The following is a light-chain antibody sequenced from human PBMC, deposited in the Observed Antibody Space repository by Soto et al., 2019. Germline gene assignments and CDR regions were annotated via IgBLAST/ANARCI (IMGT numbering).Light chain of an antibody. J-gene: IGKJ1*01. CDR1: QRISSY. Sequence: DIQMTQSPSSLSASVGDRVTITCRASQRISSYLNWYQQKPGKAPKLLIYAASSLQSGVPSRFSGSGSGTYFTLTISSLQPEDFATYYCQQSYSTSWTFGQGTKVEIK. CDR3: QQSYSTSWT. CDR2: AAS. V-gene: IGKV1-39*01.